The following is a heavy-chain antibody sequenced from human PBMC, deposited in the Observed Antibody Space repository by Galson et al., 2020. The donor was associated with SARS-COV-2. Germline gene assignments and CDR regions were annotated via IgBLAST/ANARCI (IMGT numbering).Heavy chain of an antibody. V-gene: IGHV3-11*01. Sequence: NSGGSLRLSCAASGFTFSDYYMSWIRQAPGKGLEWVSYISSSGSTIYYADSVKGRFTISRDNAKNSLYLQMNSLRAEDTAVYYCAREALSDYDILTGYYRGCAFDIWGQGTMVTVSS. J-gene: IGHJ3*02. D-gene: IGHD3-9*01. CDR2: ISSSGSTI. CDR1: GFTFSDYY. CDR3: AREALSDYDILTGYYRGCAFDI.